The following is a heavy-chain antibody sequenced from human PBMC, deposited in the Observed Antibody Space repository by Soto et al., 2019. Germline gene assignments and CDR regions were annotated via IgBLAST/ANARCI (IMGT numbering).Heavy chain of an antibody. CDR1: GGSFSGYY. CDR3: ARGVRIRNGIQLRESARYYYGMDV. J-gene: IGHJ6*02. Sequence: KTSETLSLTCAVYGGSFSGYYWSWIRQPPGKGLEWIGEINHSGSTNYNPSLKSRVTISVDTSKNQFSLKLSSVTAADTAVYYCARGVRIRNGIQLRESARYYYGMDVWGQGTTVTVSS. D-gene: IGHD5-18*01. V-gene: IGHV4-34*01. CDR2: INHSGST.